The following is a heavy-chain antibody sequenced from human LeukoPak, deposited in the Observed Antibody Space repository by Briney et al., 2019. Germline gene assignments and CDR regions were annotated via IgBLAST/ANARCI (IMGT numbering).Heavy chain of an antibody. Sequence: KPSETLSLTCTFSGGSISSYYWSWIRQPAGKGLEWIGRIYTSGSTNYIPSLKSRVTMSVDTSKSQFSLKLSSVTAADTAVYYCARGYSSSSDAYYYYYGMDVWGQGTTVTVSS. J-gene: IGHJ6*02. CDR2: IYTSGST. CDR1: GGSISSYY. V-gene: IGHV4-4*07. CDR3: ARGYSSSSDAYYYYYGMDV. D-gene: IGHD6-6*01.